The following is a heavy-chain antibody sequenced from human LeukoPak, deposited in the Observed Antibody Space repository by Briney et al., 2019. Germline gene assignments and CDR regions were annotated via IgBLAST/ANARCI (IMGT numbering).Heavy chain of an antibody. D-gene: IGHD6-19*01. CDR2: INPSGGST. CDR3: ARDGVAVAGTGDAFDI. Sequence: ASVKVSCKASGYTFTSYYMHWVRQAPGQGLEWMGIINPSGGSTSYAQKFQGRVTMTRDMSTSTVYMELSSLRSEDTAVYYCARDGVAVAGTGDAFDIWGQGTMVTVSS. V-gene: IGHV1-46*01. CDR1: GYTFTSYY. J-gene: IGHJ3*02.